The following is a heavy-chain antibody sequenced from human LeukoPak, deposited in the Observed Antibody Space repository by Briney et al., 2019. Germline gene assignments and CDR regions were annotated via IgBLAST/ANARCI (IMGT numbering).Heavy chain of an antibody. Sequence: SETLSLTCTVSGGSINSYYWSWIRQPPGKGLEWIGYIYYSGSTNYNPSLKSRVTISVDTSKNQFSLKLSSVTAADTAVYYCARVCYGRGYYYYYMDVWGKGTTVTVSS. CDR3: ARVCYGRGYYYYYMDV. V-gene: IGHV4-59*01. CDR2: IYYSGST. J-gene: IGHJ6*03. CDR1: GGSINSYY. D-gene: IGHD2-2*01.